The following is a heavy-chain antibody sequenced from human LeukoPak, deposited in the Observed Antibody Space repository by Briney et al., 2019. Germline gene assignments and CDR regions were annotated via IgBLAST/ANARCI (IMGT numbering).Heavy chain of an antibody. CDR1: GYTFTSYG. Sequence: GASVKVSCKASGYTFTSYGISWVRQAPGQGLEWMGWINPNSGGTNYAQKFQGRVTMTRDTSISTAYMELSRLRSDDTAVYYCARDAHCSSTSCYVAWFDPWGQGTLVTVSS. CDR3: ARDAHCSSTSCYVAWFDP. CDR2: INPNSGGT. D-gene: IGHD2-2*01. V-gene: IGHV1-2*02. J-gene: IGHJ5*02.